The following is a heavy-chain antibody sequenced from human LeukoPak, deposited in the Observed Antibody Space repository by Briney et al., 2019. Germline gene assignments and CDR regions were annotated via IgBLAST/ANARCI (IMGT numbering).Heavy chain of an antibody. Sequence: GGSLRLSCAASGFSFSTYWMSWVRQTPEKGLEFVANIDRGGSVRNYMDSLKGRCTISRDNAKKSLYLEINSLRADDTAVYYCARDPESSSFDLWGRGALVTVSS. CDR2: IDRGGSVR. CDR3: ARDPESSSFDL. D-gene: IGHD6-13*01. CDR1: GFSFSTYW. J-gene: IGHJ4*02. V-gene: IGHV3-7*01.